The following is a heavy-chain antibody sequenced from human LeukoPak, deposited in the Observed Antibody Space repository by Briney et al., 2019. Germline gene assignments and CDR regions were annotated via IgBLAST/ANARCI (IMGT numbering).Heavy chain of an antibody. CDR3: ARAFGVVLYYFDY. CDR1: GFTFSSYA. CDR2: INHSGST. Sequence: GSLRLSCAASGFTFSSYAMSWIRQPPGKGLEWIGEINHSGSTNYNPSLKSRVTISVDTSKNQFSLKLSSVTAADTAVYYCARAFGVVLYYFDYWGQGTLVTVSS. J-gene: IGHJ4*02. D-gene: IGHD3-3*01. V-gene: IGHV4-34*01.